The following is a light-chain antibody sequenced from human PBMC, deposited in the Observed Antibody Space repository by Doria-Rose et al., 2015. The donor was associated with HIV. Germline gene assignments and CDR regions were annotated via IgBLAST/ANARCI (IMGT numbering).Light chain of an antibody. V-gene: IGKV1-12*01. CDR3: QQSNSFPIT. CDR2: AAS. Sequence: DIQLTQSPSSVSASLGDRVTITCRASEAISSWLVWYQQKPGKAPKVLIYAASTLQSGVPSRFSGSGFGTDFTLTISNLQLEDFATYYCQQSNSFPITFGQGTRLEIK. CDR1: EAISSW. J-gene: IGKJ5*01.